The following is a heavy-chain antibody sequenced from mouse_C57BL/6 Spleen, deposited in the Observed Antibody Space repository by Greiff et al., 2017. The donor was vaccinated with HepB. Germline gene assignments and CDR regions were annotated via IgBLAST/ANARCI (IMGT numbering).Heavy chain of an antibody. CDR1: GYAFSSYW. CDR2: IYPGDGDT. V-gene: IGHV1-80*01. Sequence: QVQLKQSGAELVKPGASVKISCKASGYAFSSYWMNWVKQRPGKGLEWIGQIYPGDGDTNYNGKFKGKATLTADKSSSTAYMQLSSLTSEDSAVYFCARKGYYGRYAMDYWGQGTSVTVSS. CDR3: ARKGYYGRYAMDY. D-gene: IGHD1-1*01. J-gene: IGHJ4*01.